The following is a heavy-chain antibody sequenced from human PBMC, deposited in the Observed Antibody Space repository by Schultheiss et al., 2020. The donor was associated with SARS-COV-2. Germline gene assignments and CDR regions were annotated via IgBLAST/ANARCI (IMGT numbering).Heavy chain of an antibody. CDR2: IWYDGSNK. D-gene: IGHD3-9*01. CDR1: GFTFGTYN. V-gene: IGHV3-33*08. J-gene: IGHJ4*02. Sequence: GGSLRLSCAASGFTFGTYNMHWVRQAPGKGLEWVAVIWYDGSNKYYADSVKGRFTISRDNSKNTLYVQMNSLRVEDTAVYYCARGHETEYDILTGVFDFWGQGTLVTVSS. CDR3: ARGHETEYDILTGVFDF.